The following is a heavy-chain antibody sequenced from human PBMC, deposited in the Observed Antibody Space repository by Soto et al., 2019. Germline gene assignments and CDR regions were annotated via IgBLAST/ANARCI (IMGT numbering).Heavy chain of an antibody. D-gene: IGHD3-16*02. CDR1: GYTFTSYA. V-gene: IGHV1-3*01. Sequence: ASVKVSCKASGYTFTSYAMHWVRQAPGQRLEWMGWINAGNGNTKYSQRFQGRVTITRDTSASTAYMELSSLRSEDTAVYYCARVNYDYIWGSYRPNYYFDYWGQGTLVTVSS. CDR2: INAGNGNT. CDR3: ARVNYDYIWGSYRPNYYFDY. J-gene: IGHJ4*02.